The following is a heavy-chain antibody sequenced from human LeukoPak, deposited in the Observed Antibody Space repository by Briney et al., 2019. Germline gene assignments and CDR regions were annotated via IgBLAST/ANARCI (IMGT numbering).Heavy chain of an antibody. D-gene: IGHD6-13*01. J-gene: IGHJ4*02. CDR1: GYTFHSYW. CDR3: ARHLATAGSDY. CDR2: IYPGDSDT. V-gene: IGHV5-51*01. Sequence: GESLKISCKGSGYTFHSYWIAWVRQMPGKGLEWMGIIYPGDSDTRYSPSFQGQVTISADKSIRTAYLQWSSLKASDTAMYYCARHLATAGSDYWGQGTLVTVSS.